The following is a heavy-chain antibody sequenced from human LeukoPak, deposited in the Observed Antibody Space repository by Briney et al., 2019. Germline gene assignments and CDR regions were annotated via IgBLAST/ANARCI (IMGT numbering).Heavy chain of an antibody. CDR2: IYYSGST. Sequence: SETLSLTCAVYGGSFSGYYWSWIRQPPGKGLEWIGSIYYSGSTYYNPSLKSRVTISVDTSKNQFSLKLSSVTAADTAVYYCATVGLGSAMVWYLDYWGQGTLVSVSS. V-gene: IGHV4-34*01. CDR3: ATVGLGSAMVWYLDY. CDR1: GGSFSGYY. D-gene: IGHD5-18*01. J-gene: IGHJ4*02.